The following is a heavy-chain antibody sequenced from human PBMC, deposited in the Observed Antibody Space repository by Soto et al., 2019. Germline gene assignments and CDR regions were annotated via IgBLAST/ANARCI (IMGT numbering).Heavy chain of an antibody. CDR3: ARGLGDRRYYFDY. V-gene: IGHV4-31*03. J-gene: IGHJ4*02. D-gene: IGHD3-16*01. CDR2: IYYSGST. Sequence: QVQLQESGPGLVKPSQTLSLTCTVSGGSISSGGYYWSWIRQHPGKGLEWIGYIYYSGSTYYNPSLKSRVTISVDTSKNRFSLKLSSVTAADTAVYYCARGLGDRRYYFDYWGQGTLVTVSS. CDR1: GGSISSGGYY.